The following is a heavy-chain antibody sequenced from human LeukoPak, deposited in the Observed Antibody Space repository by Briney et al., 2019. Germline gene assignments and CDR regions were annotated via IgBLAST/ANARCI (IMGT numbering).Heavy chain of an antibody. J-gene: IGHJ4*02. CDR2: INHSGST. V-gene: IGHV4-34*01. Sequence: PSETLSLTCAVYGGSFRGYYWSWIRQPPGKGLEWIGEINHSGSTNYNPSLKSRVTISVDTSKNQFSLKLSSVTAADTAVYYCARQPTYYYDSSGYQYTRDYWGQGTLVTVSS. D-gene: IGHD3-22*01. CDR1: GGSFRGYY. CDR3: ARQPTYYYDSSGYQYTRDY.